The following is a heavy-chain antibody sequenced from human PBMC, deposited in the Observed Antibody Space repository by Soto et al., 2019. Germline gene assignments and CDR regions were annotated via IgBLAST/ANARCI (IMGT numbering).Heavy chain of an antibody. J-gene: IGHJ5*02. CDR2: IYWDDNK. Sequence: SGPTLVNATQTLTLACTFSGFSLSTSEVGVGWIRQPPGKALEWLALIYWDDNKRYSPSLMSRLTITKYTSKNQVVLTMTNMDPVDTATYYCAHYRYSSGSFDPWGEGTLVTVSS. D-gene: IGHD6-19*01. V-gene: IGHV2-5*02. CDR3: AHYRYSSGSFDP. CDR1: GFSLSTSEVG.